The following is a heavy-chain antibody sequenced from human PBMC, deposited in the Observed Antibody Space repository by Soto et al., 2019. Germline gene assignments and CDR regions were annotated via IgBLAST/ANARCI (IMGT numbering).Heavy chain of an antibody. D-gene: IGHD2-15*01. Sequence: SSETLSLTCTVSGVSINSNNYYWTWIRQPPGKGLTWIASLYNDGGTYYSPSLKSRVTISADTSKNQFSLKLKSVTAADTAVYYCAKVVVAATRHSDFDSWGQGTLVTVSS. J-gene: IGHJ4*02. V-gene: IGHV4-39*01. CDR1: GVSINSNNYY. CDR3: AKVVVAATRHSDFDS. CDR2: LYNDGGT.